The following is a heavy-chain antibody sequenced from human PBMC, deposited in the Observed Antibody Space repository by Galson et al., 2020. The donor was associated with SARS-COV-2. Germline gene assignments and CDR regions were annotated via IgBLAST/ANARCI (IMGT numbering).Heavy chain of an antibody. J-gene: IGHJ6*03. Sequence: GESLKISCAASGFIFSKYAMHWVRQAPGKGLEWVAVVSSDGTKKYYVDSVKGRFTISRDNSKNTLYLQMNSLRIEDTAVFYCARDGVAGDSPPYYSYYMDVWGKGTTVTVSS. CDR2: VSSDGTKK. D-gene: IGHD2-21*01. CDR1: GFIFSKYA. CDR3: ARDGVAGDSPPYYSYYMDV. V-gene: IGHV3-30*01.